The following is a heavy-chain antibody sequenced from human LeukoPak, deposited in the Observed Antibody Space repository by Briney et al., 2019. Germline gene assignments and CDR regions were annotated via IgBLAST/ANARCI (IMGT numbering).Heavy chain of an antibody. Sequence: SETLSLTCTVSGGSISSSSYYWGWIRQPPGKGLEWIGSIYYSGSTYYNPSLKSRVTISVDTSKNQFSLKLSSVTAADTAVYYCARGGGQGLRYFDWLPWVPLPAFDIWGQGTMVTVSS. V-gene: IGHV4-39*07. J-gene: IGHJ3*02. D-gene: IGHD3-9*01. CDR2: IYYSGST. CDR1: GGSISSSSYY. CDR3: ARGGGQGLRYFDWLPWVPLPAFDI.